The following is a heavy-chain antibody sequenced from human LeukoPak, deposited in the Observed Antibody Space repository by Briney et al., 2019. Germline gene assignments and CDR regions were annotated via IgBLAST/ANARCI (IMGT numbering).Heavy chain of an antibody. CDR2: IYYSGST. Sequence: SETLSLTCTVSGGSISNNIYYWGWIRQPPGTGLEWIGSIYYSGSTYYNPSLKSRVTISVDTSKNQFSLKLSSVTAADTAVYYCARVRKRLFDYWGQGTLVTVSS. V-gene: IGHV4-39*07. J-gene: IGHJ4*02. CDR3: ARVRKRLFDY. D-gene: IGHD1-14*01. CDR1: GGSISNNIYY.